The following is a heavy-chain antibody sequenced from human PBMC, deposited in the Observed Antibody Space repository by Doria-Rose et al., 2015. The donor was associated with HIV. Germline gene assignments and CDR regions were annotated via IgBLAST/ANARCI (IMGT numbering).Heavy chain of an antibody. Sequence: QVTLKESGPVLVKPAETLTLTCTVSGVSLSSPGMGVSWIRQPPGKALEWLANIYSDDERSYKTSLESRLTISRGTSKLQVVLTMTDMDPVDTATYYCARIKSSRWYHKYYFDFWGQGTLVIVSA. V-gene: IGHV2-26*01. CDR2: IYSDDER. CDR1: GVSLSSPGMG. J-gene: IGHJ4*02. D-gene: IGHD6-13*01. CDR3: ARIKSSRWYHKYYFDF.